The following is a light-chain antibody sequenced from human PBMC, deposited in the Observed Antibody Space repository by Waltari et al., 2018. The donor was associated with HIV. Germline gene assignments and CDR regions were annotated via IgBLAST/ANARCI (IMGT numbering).Light chain of an antibody. CDR1: KLGDKY. Sequence: SYELTQPPSVSVSPGQTASITYSGDKLGDKYACWYQQKPGQSPVMVIYQDSERPSGIPERFSGSNSGNTATLTISGTQAMDEADYYCQAWDNSTAVFGGGTKLTVL. CDR3: QAWDNSTAV. CDR2: QDS. V-gene: IGLV3-1*01. J-gene: IGLJ2*01.